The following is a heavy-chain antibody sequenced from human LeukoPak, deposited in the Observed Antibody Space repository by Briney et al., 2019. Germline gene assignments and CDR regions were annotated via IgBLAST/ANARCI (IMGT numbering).Heavy chain of an antibody. CDR3: ANALGAHYFDY. CDR2: IKQDGSET. D-gene: IGHD1-26*01. J-gene: IGHJ4*02. CDR1: GFTFSSYA. V-gene: IGHV3-7*05. Sequence: GGSLRLSCAASGFTFSSYAMIWLRQAPGKGLEWVANIKQDGSETYYVDSVRGRFSISRDNAKNSLYLQMNSLRAEDTAVYYCANALGAHYFDYWGQGTLVTVSS.